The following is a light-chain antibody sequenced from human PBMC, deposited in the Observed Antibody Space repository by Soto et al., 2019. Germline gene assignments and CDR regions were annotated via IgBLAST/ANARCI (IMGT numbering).Light chain of an antibody. J-gene: IGKJ5*01. Sequence: DIQMTQSPSSVSASVGDRVTITCRASRDMNRWLAWYQQKPGKVPKLLIYDASTLESGVPSRFSGSGSETEFTLTISRLQPDDFATYFCHSRAFGQGTRLEIK. CDR2: DAS. CDR1: RDMNRW. CDR3: HSRA. V-gene: IGKV1-12*01.